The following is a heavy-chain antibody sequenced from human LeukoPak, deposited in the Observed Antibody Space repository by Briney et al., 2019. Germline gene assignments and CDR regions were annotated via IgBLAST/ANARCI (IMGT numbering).Heavy chain of an antibody. Sequence: SETLSLTCAVYGGTFSGYYWSWIRQPPGKGLEWIGEINHSGSTNYNASLKSRVTISVDTSKNKFSLKLSSVAAADTAVYYCARGLTTSCYGFDVWGQGTLVTVSS. V-gene: IGHV4-34*01. CDR3: ARGLTTSCYGFDV. J-gene: IGHJ5*02. CDR2: INHSGST. D-gene: IGHD1-1*01. CDR1: GGTFSGYY.